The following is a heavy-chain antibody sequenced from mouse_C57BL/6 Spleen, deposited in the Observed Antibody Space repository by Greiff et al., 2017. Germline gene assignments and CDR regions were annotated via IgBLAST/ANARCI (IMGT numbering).Heavy chain of an antibody. CDR2: IRNKANNHAT. CDR3: TRRWYGSSHWYFDV. D-gene: IGHD1-1*01. J-gene: IGHJ1*03. CDR1: GFTFSDAW. V-gene: IGHV6-6*01. Sequence: EVQLQQSGGGLVQPGGSMKLSCAASGFTFSDAWMDWVRQSPEKGLEWVAEIRNKANNHATYYAESVKGRFTISRDDSKSSVYLQMNSLRAEDTGIYYCTRRWYGSSHWYFDVWGTGTTVTVSS.